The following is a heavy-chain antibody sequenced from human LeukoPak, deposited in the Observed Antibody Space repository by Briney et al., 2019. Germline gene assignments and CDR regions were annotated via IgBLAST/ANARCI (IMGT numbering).Heavy chain of an antibody. Sequence: SETLSLTCTVSGGSISSYYWSWIRQPAGKGLEWIGRIYTSGSTDYNPSLKSRVTMSVDTSKNQFSLKLSSVTAADTAVYYCASYYYDPKGDYYGMDVWGQGTTVTVSS. CDR3: ASYYYDPKGDYYGMDV. CDR2: IYTSGST. D-gene: IGHD3-22*01. CDR1: GGSISSYY. J-gene: IGHJ6*02. V-gene: IGHV4-4*07.